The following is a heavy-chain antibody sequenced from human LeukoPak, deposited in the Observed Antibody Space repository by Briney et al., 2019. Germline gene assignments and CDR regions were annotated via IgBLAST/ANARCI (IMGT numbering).Heavy chain of an antibody. Sequence: SETLSLTCAVYGGSFSGYYWSWIRQPPGKGLEWIGEINHSGSTNYNPSLKSRVTISVDTYKNQFSLKLSSVTAADTAVYYCARGYDYVWGSYRSPPGYWGQGTLVTVSS. J-gene: IGHJ4*02. CDR1: GGSFSGYY. V-gene: IGHV4-34*01. D-gene: IGHD3-16*02. CDR2: INHSGST. CDR3: ARGYDYVWGSYRSPPGY.